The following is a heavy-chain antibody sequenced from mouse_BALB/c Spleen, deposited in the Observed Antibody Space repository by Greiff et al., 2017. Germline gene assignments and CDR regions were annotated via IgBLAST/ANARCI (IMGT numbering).Heavy chain of an antibody. CDR1: GYTFTDYE. J-gene: IGHJ4*01. CDR2: IDPETGGT. CDR3: TRSRGSSLYYAMDY. V-gene: IGHV1-15*01. Sequence: VQLQQSGAELVRPGASVTLSCKASGYTFTDYEMHWVKQTPVHGLEWIGAIDPETGGTAYNQKFKGKATLTADKSSSTAYMELRSLTSEDSAFYYCTRSRGSSLYYAMDYWGQGTSVTVSS. D-gene: IGHD1-1*01.